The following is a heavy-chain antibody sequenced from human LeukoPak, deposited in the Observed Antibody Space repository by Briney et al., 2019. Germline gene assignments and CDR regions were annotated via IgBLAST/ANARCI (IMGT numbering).Heavy chain of an antibody. V-gene: IGHV4-59*01. CDR2: IYYSGST. J-gene: IGHJ3*02. Sequence: SETLSLTCTVSGGSISIYYWRWLRQPPGKALEWIGYIYYSGSTNYNPSLKSRVTISVDTSNNQFSQNLSSVTATDTAVYYWARTRDGYNLDAFDIWGQGTMVTVSS. CDR3: ARTRDGYNLDAFDI. CDR1: GGSISIYY. D-gene: IGHD5-24*01.